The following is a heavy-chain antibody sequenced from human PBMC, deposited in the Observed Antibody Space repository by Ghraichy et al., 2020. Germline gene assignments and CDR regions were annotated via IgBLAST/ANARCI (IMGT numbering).Heavy chain of an antibody. CDR2: IHHSGST. J-gene: IGHJ4*02. CDR3: ARDTYYYDSSGYYDY. D-gene: IGHD3-22*01. V-gene: IGHV4-34*01. Sequence: GRGGEGVGEIHHSGSTNYNPSLKSRVTISVDTSKNQFSLKLSSVTAADTAVYYCARDTYYYDSSGYYDYWGQGTLVTVSS.